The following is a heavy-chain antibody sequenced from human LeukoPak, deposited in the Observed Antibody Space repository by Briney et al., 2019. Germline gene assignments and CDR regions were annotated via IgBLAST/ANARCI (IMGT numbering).Heavy chain of an antibody. CDR1: GFTFSSYA. CDR3: ARDHNYAFDY. V-gene: IGHV3-23*01. Sequence: GGSLGLSCAASGFTFSSYAMSWVRQAPGKGLEWVSAISASGGSTYNADSVKGRFTISRDNSKNTLYLQMNSLRDEDTAVYYCARDHNYAFDYWGQGTLVTVSS. CDR2: ISASGGST. D-gene: IGHD5-24*01. J-gene: IGHJ4*02.